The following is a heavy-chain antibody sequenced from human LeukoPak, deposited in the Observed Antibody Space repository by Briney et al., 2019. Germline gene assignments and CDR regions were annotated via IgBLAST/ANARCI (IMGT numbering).Heavy chain of an antibody. D-gene: IGHD3-10*01. Sequence: SETLSLTCTVSGGSISSGDYYWSWTGQHPGKGLEWIGYIYYSGSPYYNPSLKSRVTISLDTSKNQFSLKLSSVTAADTAVYYCARDQEGSGTDYWGQGTLVTVSS. CDR3: ARDQEGSGTDY. V-gene: IGHV4-31*03. CDR2: IYYSGSP. J-gene: IGHJ4*02. CDR1: GGSISSGDYY.